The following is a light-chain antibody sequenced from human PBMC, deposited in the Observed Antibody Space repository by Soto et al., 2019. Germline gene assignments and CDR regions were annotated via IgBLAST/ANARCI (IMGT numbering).Light chain of an antibody. V-gene: IGLV1-44*01. CDR3: AAWDDSLSVYV. CDR2: DNH. Sequence: QSVLTQPPSVSGTPGQRVTISCSGSRSNIGSNTVNWYQDLPGTAPKLLVYDNHHRPSGVPDRFSGSKSGTSASLAISGLQSEDEAEYYCAAWDDSLSVYVFGTGTKVTVL. J-gene: IGLJ1*01. CDR1: RSNIGSNT.